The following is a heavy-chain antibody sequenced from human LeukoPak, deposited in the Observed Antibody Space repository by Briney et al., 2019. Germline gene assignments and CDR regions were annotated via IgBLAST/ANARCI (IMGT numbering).Heavy chain of an antibody. V-gene: IGHV3-33*01. D-gene: IGHD6-19*01. CDR3: ARDSSSGWYISYFDY. CDR2: IWYDGSNK. CDR1: GFTFGDYA. Sequence: PGGSLRLSCTASGFTFGDYAMSWVRQAPGKGLEWVAVIWYDGSNKYYADSVKGRFTISRDNSKNTLYLQMNSLRAEDTAVYYCARDSSSGWYISYFDYWGQGTLVTVSS. J-gene: IGHJ4*02.